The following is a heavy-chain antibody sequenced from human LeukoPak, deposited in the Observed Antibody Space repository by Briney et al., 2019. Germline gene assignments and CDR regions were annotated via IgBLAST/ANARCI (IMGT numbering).Heavy chain of an antibody. V-gene: IGHV3-30-3*01. CDR3: GRGSVGFGELSY. Sequence: PGGSLRLSCAASGFTFSSYAMHWVRQAPGKGLEWVAVISYDGSNKFYADSVKGRFTLSRDNSKNTLYLQMSSLRIEDTAVYYCGRGSVGFGELSYWGQGTLVTVSS. CDR2: ISYDGSNK. D-gene: IGHD3-10*01. J-gene: IGHJ4*02. CDR1: GFTFSSYA.